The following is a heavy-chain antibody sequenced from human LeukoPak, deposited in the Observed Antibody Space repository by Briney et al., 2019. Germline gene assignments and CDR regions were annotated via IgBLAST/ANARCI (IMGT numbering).Heavy chain of an antibody. Sequence: PGGSLRLSCAASGFTFSAAWMSWVRQAPGKGLEWVGHIKSKTDGGTTDYAAPVKDRFTISRDDSKTTLYLQMNSLKIEDTAAYYCATEYYGSYNYWGQGTLVTVSS. D-gene: IGHD1-26*01. V-gene: IGHV3-15*01. J-gene: IGHJ4*02. CDR3: ATEYYGSYNY. CDR2: IKSKTDGGTT. CDR1: GFTFSAAW.